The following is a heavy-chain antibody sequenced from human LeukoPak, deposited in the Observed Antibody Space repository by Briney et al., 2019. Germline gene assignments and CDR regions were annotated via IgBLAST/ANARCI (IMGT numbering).Heavy chain of an antibody. J-gene: IGHJ4*02. V-gene: IGHV5-51*01. CDR3: ARGGAVSIDY. Sequence: GESLKISCKGSGDTFTDTWISWVRQMPGKGLEWMGIIYPGDSDTRYSPSFQGQVTISADKSISTAYLQWSSLKASDTAMYYCARGGAVSIDYWGQGTLVTVSS. CDR1: GDTFTDTW. CDR2: IYPGDSDT. D-gene: IGHD4-11*01.